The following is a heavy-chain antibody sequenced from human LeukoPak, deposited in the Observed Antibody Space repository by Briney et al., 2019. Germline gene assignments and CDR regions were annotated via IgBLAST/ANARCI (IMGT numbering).Heavy chain of an antibody. CDR1: GDNVSSHSAA. D-gene: IGHD3-10*01. Sequence: SQTLSLTCDISGDNVSSHSAAWNWIGLSPSRGLEWLGRTYFRSRWYHSYAASVKSRINIQSDTSKNQFSLQLNSVTPEDTAVYYCAREGFGDLFYHYFYMDVWGRGTTVTISS. CDR3: AREGFGDLFYHYFYMDV. J-gene: IGHJ6*03. V-gene: IGHV6-1*01. CDR2: TYFRSRWYH.